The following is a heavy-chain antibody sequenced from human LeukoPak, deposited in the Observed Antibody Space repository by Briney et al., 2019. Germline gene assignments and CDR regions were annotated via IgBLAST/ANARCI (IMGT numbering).Heavy chain of an antibody. CDR3: ARNFGTQSGRDALDY. CDR1: GFTFSRYA. Sequence: GGSLRLSCAASGFTFSRYAMHWVRQAPGKGLEWVAVISYDGSNKYYADSVKGRFTISRDNSKNTLYLQMNSLRAEDTAVYYCARNFGTQSGRDALDYWGQGTLVTVSS. D-gene: IGHD1-26*01. CDR2: ISYDGSNK. V-gene: IGHV3-30*01. J-gene: IGHJ4*02.